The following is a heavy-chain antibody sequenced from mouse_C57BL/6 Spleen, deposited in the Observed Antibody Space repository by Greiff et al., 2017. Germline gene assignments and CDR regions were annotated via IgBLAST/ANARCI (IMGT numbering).Heavy chain of an antibody. Sequence: EVQLQQSGAELVKPGASVKLSCTASGFNIKDYYMHWVKQRPEQGLEWIGRIDPEDGETKYAPKFPGKVTISADTSSNTPYLQLSSLTSEDTAVYYCARSDVYDYGSSSPYYFDYWGQGTTLTVSS. V-gene: IGHV14-2*01. CDR2: IDPEDGET. CDR1: GFNIKDYY. D-gene: IGHD1-1*01. CDR3: ARSDVYDYGSSSPYYFDY. J-gene: IGHJ2*01.